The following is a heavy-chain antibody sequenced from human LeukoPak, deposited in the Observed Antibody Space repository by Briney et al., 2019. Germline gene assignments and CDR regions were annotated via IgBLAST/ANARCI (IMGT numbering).Heavy chain of an antibody. CDR1: GYSISSGSY. D-gene: IGHD2-8*01. Sequence: SETLSLTCSVSGYSISSGSYWGWIRQPPGKGLEWIGSIYHSGSTYYNPSLKSRVTISVDTSKNQFSLKLSSVTAADTAVYYCARRRFVRGPDVVNPFDYWGQGTLVTVSS. V-gene: IGHV4-38-2*02. CDR3: ARRRFVRGPDVVNPFDY. CDR2: IYHSGST. J-gene: IGHJ4*02.